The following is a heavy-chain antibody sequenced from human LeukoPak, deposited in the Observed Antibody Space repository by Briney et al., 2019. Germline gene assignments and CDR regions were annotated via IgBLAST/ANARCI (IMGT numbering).Heavy chain of an antibody. CDR2: IGKTCRTA. V-gene: IGHV3-48*01. CDR1: GFSLMRTD. J-gene: IGHJ4*02. Sequence: PGGSLRLSCAVSGFSLMRTDMHWVRQAPGKGLEWISYIGKTCRTAYYADSVRGRFTISTDNAQNSLYLQMNSLRAEDAAVYYCTSYSYSGNYWGQGTPVTVTS. CDR3: TSYSYSGNY. D-gene: IGHD5-18*01.